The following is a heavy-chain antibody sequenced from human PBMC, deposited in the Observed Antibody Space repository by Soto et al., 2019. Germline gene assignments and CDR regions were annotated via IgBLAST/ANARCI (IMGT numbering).Heavy chain of an antibody. CDR1: GYTFTSYE. CDR3: ETGTTESDY. D-gene: IGHD1-7*01. V-gene: IGHV1-8*01. CDR2: MNPNTRNT. J-gene: IGHJ4*02. Sequence: QVQLVQSGAEVKKPGASVKISCKASGYTFTSYEINWVRQATGQGLEWMGWMNPNTRNTGYAQNFQGRVTMTRNTSTSTAYMELSSLRSEDTAVYYCETGTTESDYWGQGTMVTVSS.